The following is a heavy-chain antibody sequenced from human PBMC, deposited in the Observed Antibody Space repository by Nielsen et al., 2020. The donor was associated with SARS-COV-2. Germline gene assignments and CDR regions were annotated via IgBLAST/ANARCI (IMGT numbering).Heavy chain of an antibody. Sequence: GGSLRLSCAASGFTFNNYGFYWVRQAPGKGLALVASISYEGSKKYYADSLTGRFTVSRDTSKNTVYLQMNSLSVEDTAVYHCAKRRAVFMLTFGGEGAMDVWGQGTTVSVSS. D-gene: IGHD3-16*01. CDR3: AKRRAVFMLTFGGEGAMDV. CDR2: ISYEGSKK. V-gene: IGHV3-30*18. J-gene: IGHJ6*02. CDR1: GFTFNNYG.